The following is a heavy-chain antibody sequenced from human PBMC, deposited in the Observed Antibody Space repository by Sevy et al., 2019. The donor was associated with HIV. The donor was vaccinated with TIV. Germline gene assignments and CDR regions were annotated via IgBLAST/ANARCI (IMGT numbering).Heavy chain of an antibody. CDR3: ARERVYCSGGSCKSGGWFDP. CDR2: INPNSGGT. CDR1: GYTFTGYY. Sequence: ASVKVSCKASGYTFTGYYMHWVRQAPGQGLEWMGWINPNSGGTNYPQKFQGRVTMTRDTSISTAYMELSRLRSDDMAVYYCARERVYCSGGSCKSGGWFDPWGQGTLVTVSS. D-gene: IGHD2-15*01. J-gene: IGHJ5*02. V-gene: IGHV1-2*02.